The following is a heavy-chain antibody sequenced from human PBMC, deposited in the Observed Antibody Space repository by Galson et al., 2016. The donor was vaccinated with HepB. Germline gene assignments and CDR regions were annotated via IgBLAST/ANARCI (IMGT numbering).Heavy chain of an antibody. CDR1: GFKFDDYG. CDR2: INWNGGST. V-gene: IGHV3-20*04. D-gene: IGHD3-9*01. Sequence: SLRLSCAASGFKFDDYGMSWVRPAPGKGLEWVSGINWNGGSTGNVDSVTGRFTVSRDNAKSSLYLQMNSLRAEDTALYYCARATPYYDILTGYYNYYFDYWGQGTLVAVSS. J-gene: IGHJ4*02. CDR3: ARATPYYDILTGYYNYYFDY.